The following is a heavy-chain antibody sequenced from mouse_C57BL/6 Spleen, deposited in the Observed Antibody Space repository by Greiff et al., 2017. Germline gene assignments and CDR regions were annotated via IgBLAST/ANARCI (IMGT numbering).Heavy chain of an antibody. D-gene: IGHD2-3*01. Sequence: QVTLKESGPGILQPSQTLSLTCSFSGFSLSTFGMGVGWIRQPSGKGLEWLAHIWWDDDKYYNPALKSRLTISKDTSKNQVFLKMANVDTADTATYYCARMRNYDGYYEFAYWGQGTLVTVSA. J-gene: IGHJ3*01. CDR2: IWWDDDK. V-gene: IGHV8-8*01. CDR3: ARMRNYDGYYEFAY. CDR1: GFSLSTFGMG.